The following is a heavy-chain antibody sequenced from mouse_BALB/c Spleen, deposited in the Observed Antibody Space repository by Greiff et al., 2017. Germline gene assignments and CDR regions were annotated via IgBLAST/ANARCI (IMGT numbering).Heavy chain of an antibody. J-gene: IGHJ3*01. V-gene: IGHV3-8*02. CDR1: GDSITSGY. CDR2: ISYSGST. Sequence: EVQLQESGPSLVKPSQTLSLTCSVTGDSITSGYWNWIRKFPGNKLEYMGYISYSGSTYYNPSLKSRISITRDTSKNQYYLQLNSVTTEDTATYYCARGDSSGYWFAYWGQGTLVTVSA. D-gene: IGHD3-2*01. CDR3: ARGDSSGYWFAY.